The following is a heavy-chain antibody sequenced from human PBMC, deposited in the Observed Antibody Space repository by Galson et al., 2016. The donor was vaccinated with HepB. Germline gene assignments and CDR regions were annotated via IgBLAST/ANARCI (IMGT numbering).Heavy chain of an antibody. J-gene: IGHJ5*02. CDR2: INHSGRS. Sequence: SETLSLTCAVYGGSLSGYYWSWIRQAPGKGPEWIGEINHSGRSKNNPSLKSRVPMSLDTSKNQISLKLSSVTAADTAVYYCARGHLGGHDFWSGMNGVWFDPWGQGTLVSVSS. CDR3: ARGHLGGHDFWSGMNGVWFDP. D-gene: IGHD3-3*01. CDR1: GGSLSGYY. V-gene: IGHV4-34*01.